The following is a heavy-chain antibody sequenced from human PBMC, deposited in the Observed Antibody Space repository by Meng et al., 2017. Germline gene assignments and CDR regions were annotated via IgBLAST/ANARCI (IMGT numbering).Heavy chain of an antibody. D-gene: IGHD2-2*01. CDR3: ARCVVVPAAGWFDP. Sequence: QVQLVQSGAEVKKPGASVKGSCKASGDTFTSYAMHWVRQAPGQRLEWMGWINAGNGNTKYSQKFQGRVTITRDTSASTAYMELSSLRSEDTAVYYCARCVVVPAAGWFDPWGQGTLVTVSS. V-gene: IGHV1-3*01. J-gene: IGHJ5*02. CDR1: GDTFTSYA. CDR2: INAGNGNT.